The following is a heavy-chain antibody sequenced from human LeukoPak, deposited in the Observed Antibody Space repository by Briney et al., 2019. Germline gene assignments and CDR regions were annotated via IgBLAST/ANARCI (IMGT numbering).Heavy chain of an antibody. CDR3: ASNCGGDCYDADY. J-gene: IGHJ4*02. D-gene: IGHD2-21*02. V-gene: IGHV4-39*01. CDR1: GGSISSSSYY. CDR2: IYYSGST. Sequence: SETLSLTCTVSGGSISSSSYYWGWIRQPPGKGLEWIGSIYYSGSTYHNPSLKSRVTISVDTSKNQFSLKLSSVAAADTAVYYCASNCGGDCYDADYWGQGTLVAVSS.